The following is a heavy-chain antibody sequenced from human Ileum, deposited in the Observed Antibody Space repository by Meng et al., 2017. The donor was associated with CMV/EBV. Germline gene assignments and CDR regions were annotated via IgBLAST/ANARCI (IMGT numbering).Heavy chain of an antibody. Sequence: GESLKISCAASGLTFSSYWMHWVRQAPGKGLVWVSRINSDGSSTNYADSVKGRFTISRDNAKNTLYLQMNSLRADDTAVYYCARAQLPAATQGHLAYWGQGTLVTVSS. CDR3: ARAQLPAATQGHLAY. V-gene: IGHV3-74*01. CDR1: GLTFSSYW. J-gene: IGHJ4*02. D-gene: IGHD2-2*01. CDR2: INSDGSST.